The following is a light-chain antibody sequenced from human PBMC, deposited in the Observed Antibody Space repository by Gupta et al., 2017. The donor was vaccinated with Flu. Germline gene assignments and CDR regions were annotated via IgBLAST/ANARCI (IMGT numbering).Light chain of an antibody. CDR3: QQYNISPWT. CDR1: QSNNIW. J-gene: IGKJ1*01. V-gene: IGKV1-5*03. Sequence: DIQMTQSPSTLSASVGDRVTITCRASQSNNIWLAWYQQKPGKAPKLLIYKASNLESGVPSRFSGSGSGTEFTLTISSLQPDDFATYYCQQYNISPWTFGQGTKVEIK. CDR2: KAS.